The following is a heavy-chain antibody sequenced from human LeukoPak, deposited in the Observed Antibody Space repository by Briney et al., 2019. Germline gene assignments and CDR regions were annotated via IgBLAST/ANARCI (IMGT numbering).Heavy chain of an antibody. CDR2: IYYTGIT. V-gene: IGHV4-39*07. CDR1: GGSISSSSYY. Sequence: PSETLSLTCTVSGGSISSSSYYWGWIRQPPGKGLEWIGSIYYTGITSYTPSLKSRVTISVNTSKNQFSLKLSSVTAADTAVYYCARESHGTSSSPFDSWGQGTLVTVSS. J-gene: IGHJ4*02. CDR3: ARESHGTSSSPFDS. D-gene: IGHD6-6*01.